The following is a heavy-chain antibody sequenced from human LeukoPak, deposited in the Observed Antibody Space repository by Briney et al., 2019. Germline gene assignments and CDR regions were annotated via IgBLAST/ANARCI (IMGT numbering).Heavy chain of an antibody. CDR2: INSDGINT. D-gene: IGHD4-23*01. CDR3: ARGDKYGGNSVTFDI. CDR1: GFTFSNYW. Sequence: GGSLRLSCAASGFTFSNYWMHWVRQAPGKGLVWVSRINSDGINTSYADSVKGRFTISRDNAKNTLNLQMNSLRAEDTAVYYCARGDKYGGNSVTFDIWGQGTMVTVSS. J-gene: IGHJ3*02. V-gene: IGHV3-74*01.